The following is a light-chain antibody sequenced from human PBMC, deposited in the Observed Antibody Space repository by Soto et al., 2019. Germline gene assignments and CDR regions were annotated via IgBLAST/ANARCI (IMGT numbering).Light chain of an antibody. CDR1: QSLLHSTGYTH. V-gene: IGKV2-28*01. Sequence: DIVKTQSPLCLPVTPGEPASISCRASQSLLHSTGYTHVAWYLQKPGQSPQLLIYLGSNLASGVPDRFSGSRSGTYFTLKISSVEAVYVGVYYCMQPRQTPPFAFGPGTKADIK. CDR2: LGS. J-gene: IGKJ3*01. CDR3: MQPRQTPPFA.